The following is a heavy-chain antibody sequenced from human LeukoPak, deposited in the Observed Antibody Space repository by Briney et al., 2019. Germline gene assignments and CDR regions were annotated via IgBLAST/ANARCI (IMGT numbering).Heavy chain of an antibody. CDR1: GGSISSYY. CDR2: VYYSGST. D-gene: IGHD3-10*01. J-gene: IGHJ4*02. CDR3: ARWFGRFLDH. V-gene: IGHV4-59*01. Sequence: SETLSLTCTASGGSISSYYWSWIRQPPGQGLEWIGYVYYSGSTNYNPSLKGRVTMSVDMSKNQFSLRLNSVTAADTAVYYCARWFGRFLDHWGQGTLVTVSS.